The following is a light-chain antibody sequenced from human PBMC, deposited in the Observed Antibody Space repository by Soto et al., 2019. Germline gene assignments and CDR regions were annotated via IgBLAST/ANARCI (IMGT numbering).Light chain of an antibody. V-gene: IGKV1-5*03. J-gene: IGKJ2*01. CDR1: HSISRW. CDR2: KAS. CDR3: QQYNGYPYT. Sequence: DIQMTQSPSTLSASVGDRVTITCRASHSISRWLAWYQQKPGNAPKVLIYKASNLETGVPPRFSGSGSETEFTLTISSLQPDDYATYCCQQYNGYPYTFGQGTKVEI.